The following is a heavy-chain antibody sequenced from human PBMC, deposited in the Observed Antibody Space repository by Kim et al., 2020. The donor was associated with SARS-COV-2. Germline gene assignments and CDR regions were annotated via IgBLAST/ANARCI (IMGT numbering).Heavy chain of an antibody. CDR1: GFTFRDFA. CDR3: AKDGGGSDVNDDYGWDV. D-gene: IGHD1-1*01. J-gene: IGHJ6*02. V-gene: IGHV3-23*01. CDR2: ITGSGRTT. Sequence: GGSLRLSCEASGFTFRDFAMSWVRQTPDKGLQWVSSITGSGRTTYYVDSVKGRFNISRDNSKNTLHLQMNSLRADDTAVYYCAKDGGGSDVNDDYGWDVWGQGTTVTVSS.